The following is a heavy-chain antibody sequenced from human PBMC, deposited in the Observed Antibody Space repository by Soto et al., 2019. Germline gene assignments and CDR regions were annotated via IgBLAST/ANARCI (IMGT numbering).Heavy chain of an antibody. J-gene: IGHJ4*02. CDR3: ARVAHGPYCSSTSCYAYPPIKIY. V-gene: IGHV3-21*01. CDR1: GFTFSSYS. D-gene: IGHD2-2*01. Sequence: GGSLRLSCAASGFTFSSYSMNWVRQAPGKGLEWVSSISSSSSYIYYADSVKGRFTISRDNAKNSLYLQMNSLRAEDTAVYYCARVAHGPYCSSTSCYAYPPIKIYWGQGTLVTVSS. CDR2: ISSSSSYI.